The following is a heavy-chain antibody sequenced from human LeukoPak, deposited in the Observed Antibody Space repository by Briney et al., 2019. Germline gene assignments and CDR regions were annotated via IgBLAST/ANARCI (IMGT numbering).Heavy chain of an antibody. D-gene: IGHD1-26*01. V-gene: IGHV3-30*02. Sequence: QSGGSLRLSCAASGFTFSSYGMHWVRQAPGKGLEWVAFIRYDGSNKYYADSVKGRFTISRDNSKNTLYLQMNSLRAEDTAVYYCAKDPPAYSGSPKRHWFDPWGQGTLVTVSS. J-gene: IGHJ5*02. CDR1: GFTFSSYG. CDR3: AKDPPAYSGSPKRHWFDP. CDR2: IRYDGSNK.